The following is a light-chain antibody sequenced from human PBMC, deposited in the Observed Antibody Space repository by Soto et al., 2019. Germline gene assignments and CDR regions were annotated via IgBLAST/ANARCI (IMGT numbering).Light chain of an antibody. CDR2: AAS. J-gene: IGKJ4*01. CDR3: QQSFTTPLT. V-gene: IGKV1-39*01. Sequence: DIQMTQSPSSLSPSVGDRVTITCRASQSITIYLNWYQQKPGNAPKLLISAASSLQSGVLSRFSGSGSGTDFTLTISSLQPEDFATYYCQQSFTTPLTFGGGTKVEIK. CDR1: QSITIY.